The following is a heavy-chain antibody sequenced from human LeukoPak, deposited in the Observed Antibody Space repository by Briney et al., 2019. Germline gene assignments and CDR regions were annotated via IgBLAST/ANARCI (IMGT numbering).Heavy chain of an antibody. J-gene: IGHJ4*02. V-gene: IGHV2-70*11. CDR1: GFSLSTSGMC. Sequence: SGPTLVNPTQTLTLACTFSGFSLSTSGMCVSWIRQPPGKALEWLARIDWDDDKYYSTSLKTRLTISKDTSKNQVVLTMTNMDPVDTATYYCARISYYDSSGCSFDYWGQGTLVTVSS. CDR3: ARISYYDSSGCSFDY. CDR2: IDWDDDK. D-gene: IGHD3-22*01.